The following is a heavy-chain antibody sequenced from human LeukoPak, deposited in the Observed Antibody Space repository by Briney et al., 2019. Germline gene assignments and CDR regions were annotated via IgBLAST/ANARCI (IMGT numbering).Heavy chain of an antibody. CDR1: GGSISSADYY. V-gene: IGHV4-30-4*01. Sequence: PSQTLSLTCTVSGGSISSADYYWSWIRQPPGKGLEWIGYIYYSGNTYYNPSLKSRVTVSVDTSKNQFSLKLSSVTAADTAVYYCARDLEMATMEDDYWGQGTLVTVSS. J-gene: IGHJ4*02. CDR2: IYYSGNT. D-gene: IGHD5-24*01. CDR3: ARDLEMATMEDDY.